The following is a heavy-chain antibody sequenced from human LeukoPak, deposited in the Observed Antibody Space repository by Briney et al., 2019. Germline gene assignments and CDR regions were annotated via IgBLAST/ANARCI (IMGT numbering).Heavy chain of an antibody. CDR2: IGTAGDT. CDR3: ARGAYYYDSSGDAFDI. CDR1: GFTFSSYD. J-gene: IGHJ3*02. Sequence: PGGSLRLSCAASGFTFSSYDMHWVRQATGKGLEWVSAIGTAGDTYYPGSVKGRFTISRENAKNSLYLQMNSLRAGDTAVYYCARGAYYYDSSGDAFDIWGQGTMVTVSS. V-gene: IGHV3-13*01. D-gene: IGHD3-22*01.